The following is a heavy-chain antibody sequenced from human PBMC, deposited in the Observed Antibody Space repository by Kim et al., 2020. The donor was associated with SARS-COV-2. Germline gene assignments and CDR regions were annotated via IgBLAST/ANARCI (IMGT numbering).Heavy chain of an antibody. CDR1: GFSFSNYA. Sequence: GGSLRLSCAASGFSFSNYAMSWVRQAPGKGLKWVSLISGSGANTYYADSVKGRFTISRDSSKNTLYLQMNSLRAEDTAVYYCAKSFDDYGDVLDFWGRGTQVTVSS. CDR2: ISGSGANT. CDR3: AKSFDDYGDVLDF. V-gene: IGHV3-23*01. D-gene: IGHD4-17*01. J-gene: IGHJ4*02.